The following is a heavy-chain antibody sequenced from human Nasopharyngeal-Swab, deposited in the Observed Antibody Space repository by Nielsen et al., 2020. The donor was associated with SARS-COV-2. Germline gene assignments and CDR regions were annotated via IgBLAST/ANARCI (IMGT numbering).Heavy chain of an antibody. Sequence: WIRQPPGKGLEWVANIKQDGSEKYYVDSVKGRFTISRDNAKNSLYLQMNSLRAEDTAVYYCARDESYYYYGMDVWGQGTTVTVSS. CDR2: IKQDGSEK. V-gene: IGHV3-7*01. J-gene: IGHJ6*02. CDR3: ARDESYYYYGMDV.